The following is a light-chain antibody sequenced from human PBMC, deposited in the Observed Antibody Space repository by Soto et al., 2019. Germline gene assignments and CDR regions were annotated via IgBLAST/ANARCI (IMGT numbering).Light chain of an antibody. Sequence: DIQMTPSPSSLSASVGDRVTITCRSRQNIIRYLNWYQQKVVRAPNLLSYAASSLQSGVPSRFSGSGSGTEFTLTISSLQPEDFATYYCQQSYRTLFSFGPGTKVDIK. CDR1: QNIIRY. V-gene: IGKV1-39*01. J-gene: IGKJ3*01. CDR3: QQSYRTLFS. CDR2: AAS.